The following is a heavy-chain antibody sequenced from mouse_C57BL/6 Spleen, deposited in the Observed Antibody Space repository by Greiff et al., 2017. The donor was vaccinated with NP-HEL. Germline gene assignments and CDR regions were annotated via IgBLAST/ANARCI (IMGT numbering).Heavy chain of an antibody. CDR2: IYPGSGNT. V-gene: IGHV1-76*01. J-gene: IGHJ2*01. Sequence: LQESGAELVRPGASVKLSCKASGYTFTDYYINWVKQRPGQGLEWIARIYPGSGNTYYNEKFKGKATLTAEKSSSTAYMQLSSLTSEDSAVYFCARGGNSFDYWGQGTTLTVSS. CDR1: GYTFTDYY. CDR3: ARGGNSFDY.